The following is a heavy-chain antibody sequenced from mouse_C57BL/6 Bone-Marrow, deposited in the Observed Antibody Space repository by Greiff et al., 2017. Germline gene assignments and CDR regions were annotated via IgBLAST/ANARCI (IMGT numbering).Heavy chain of an antibody. CDR1: GYTFTDYY. CDR2: INPYNGGT. J-gene: IGHJ3*01. D-gene: IGHD2-3*01. Sequence: EVQLQQSGPVLVKPGASVKMSCKASGYTFTDYYMNWVKQSHGKSLEWIGVINPYNGGTSYNQKFKGKATLTVDKSSSTAYMELNSLTSEDSAVYYCAESNTFYDGYFSWFAYWVQGTLVTVSA. CDR3: AESNTFYDGYFSWFAY. V-gene: IGHV1-19*01.